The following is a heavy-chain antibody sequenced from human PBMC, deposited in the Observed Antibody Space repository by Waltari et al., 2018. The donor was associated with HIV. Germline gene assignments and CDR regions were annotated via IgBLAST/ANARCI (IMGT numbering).Heavy chain of an antibody. Sequence: QVQLQESGPGLVKPSETLSLTCTVSGYSISSGYYWGWIRQPPGKGLEWIGGIYHSGSTYYNPSLKSRVTISVDTSKNQFSLKLSSVTAADTAVYYCARASGQLPRGMDVWGQGTTVTVSS. J-gene: IGHJ6*02. V-gene: IGHV4-38-2*02. D-gene: IGHD2-2*01. CDR1: GYSISSGYY. CDR2: IYHSGST. CDR3: ARASGQLPRGMDV.